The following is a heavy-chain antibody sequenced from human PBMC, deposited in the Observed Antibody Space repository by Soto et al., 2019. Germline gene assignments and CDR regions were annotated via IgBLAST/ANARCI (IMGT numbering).Heavy chain of an antibody. Sequence: GGSLRLSCAASGFTFSNYGMTWVRQAPGKGLEWVSSITSESSYIYYADSLKGRFTISRDNAKNSLYLQMNSLRAEDTAVYYCARVDGYTYPNDYWGQGTLVTSPQ. CDR1: GFTFSNYG. CDR3: ARVDGYTYPNDY. J-gene: IGHJ4*02. V-gene: IGHV3-21*01. D-gene: IGHD5-12*01. CDR2: ITSESSYI.